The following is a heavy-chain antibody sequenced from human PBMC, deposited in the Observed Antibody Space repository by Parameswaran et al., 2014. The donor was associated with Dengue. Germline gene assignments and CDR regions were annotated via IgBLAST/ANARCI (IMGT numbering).Heavy chain of an antibody. CDR2: IIPIFGTA. D-gene: IGHD2-15*01. Sequence: WVRQAPGQGLEWMGGIIPIFGTANYAQKFQGRVTITADESTSTAYMELSSLRSEDTAVYYCARYPGLGYCSGGSCSYYYGMDVWGQGTTVTVSS. CDR3: ARYPGLGYCSGGSCSYYYGMDV. V-gene: IGHV1-69*01. J-gene: IGHJ6*02.